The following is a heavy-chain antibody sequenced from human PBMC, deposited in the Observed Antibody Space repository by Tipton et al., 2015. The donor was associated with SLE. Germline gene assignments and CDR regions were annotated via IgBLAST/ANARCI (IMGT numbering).Heavy chain of an antibody. CDR3: AGERIVGATTDY. D-gene: IGHD1-26*01. CDR2: INHSGST. Sequence: TLSLTCAVYGGSFSGYYWSWIRQPPGKGLGWIGEINHSGSTNYNPSLKSRVTISVDTSKNQFSLKLSPVTAADTAVYYCAGERIVGATTDYWGQGTLVTVSS. V-gene: IGHV4-34*01. CDR1: GGSFSGYY. J-gene: IGHJ4*02.